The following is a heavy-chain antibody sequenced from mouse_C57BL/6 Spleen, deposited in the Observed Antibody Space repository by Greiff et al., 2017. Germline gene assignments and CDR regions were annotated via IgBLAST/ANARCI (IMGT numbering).Heavy chain of an antibody. CDR2: ISYDGSN. J-gene: IGHJ4*01. V-gene: IGHV3-6*01. Sequence: EVKLVESGPGLVKPSQSLSLTCSVTGYSITSGYYWNWIRQFPGNKLEWMGYISYDGSNNYNPSLKNRISITRDTSKNQFFLKLNSVTTEDTATYYCARWLLRGDYWGQGTSVTVSS. CDR1: GYSITSGYY. CDR3: ARWLLRGDY. D-gene: IGHD2-3*01.